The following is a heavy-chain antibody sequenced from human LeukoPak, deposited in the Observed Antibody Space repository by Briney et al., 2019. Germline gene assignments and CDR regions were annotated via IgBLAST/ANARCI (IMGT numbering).Heavy chain of an antibody. CDR1: GGSISSSSYY. Sequence: SETLSLTCTVSGGSISSSSYYWGWIRQPPGKGLEWIGSIYYSGSTYYNPSLKGRVTISVDTSKNQFSRKLSSVTAADTAVYYCATGGPDYWGQGTLVSVSS. D-gene: IGHD2-15*01. CDR2: IYYSGST. V-gene: IGHV4-39*01. J-gene: IGHJ4*02. CDR3: ATGGPDY.